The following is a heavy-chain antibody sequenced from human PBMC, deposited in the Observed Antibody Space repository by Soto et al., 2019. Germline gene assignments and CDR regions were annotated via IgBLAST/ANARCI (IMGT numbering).Heavy chain of an antibody. J-gene: IGHJ4*02. V-gene: IGHV3-11*01. CDR3: ARDFGVSGIDY. D-gene: IGHD3-3*01. CDR1: GFTFSDYY. CDR2: ISSSGSTI. Sequence: QVQLVESGGGLVKPGGSLRLSCAASGFTFSDYYMSWIRQAPGRGLEWVSYISSSGSTIYYADSVRGRFTISRVNAQNSLYLQMDSLRAVDTAVYYCARDFGVSGIDYWGQGTLLTVSS.